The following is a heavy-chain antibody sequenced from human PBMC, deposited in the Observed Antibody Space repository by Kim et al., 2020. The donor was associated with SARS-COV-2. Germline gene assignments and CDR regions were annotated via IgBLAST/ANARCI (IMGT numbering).Heavy chain of an antibody. CDR3: ARGFRAAAGPVYYYYYMDV. J-gene: IGHJ6*03. Sequence: ASVKVSCKASGYTFTSYDINWVRQATGQGLEWMGWMNPNSGNTGYAQKFQGRVTMTRNTSISTAYMELSSLRSEDTAVYYCARGFRAAAGPVYYYYYMDVWGKGATVTVSS. V-gene: IGHV1-8*01. CDR2: MNPNSGNT. D-gene: IGHD6-13*01. CDR1: GYTFTSYD.